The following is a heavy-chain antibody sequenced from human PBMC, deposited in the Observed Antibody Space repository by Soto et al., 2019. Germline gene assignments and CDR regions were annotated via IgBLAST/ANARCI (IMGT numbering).Heavy chain of an antibody. CDR3: TGGGGRSGPAY. CDR1: GLIFGDYS. CDR2: ILNAADTV. Sequence: EVQLVESGGGLVQPGGSLRLSCVGSGLIFGDYSMNWSRQAPGRGLEWFSFILNAADTVYYADSVKGRFTISRDNAKNSLFLQLDRLRIDDTAAYYCTGGGGRSGPAYWGQGALVTVSS. D-gene: IGHD1-26*01. V-gene: IGHV3-48*01. J-gene: IGHJ4*02.